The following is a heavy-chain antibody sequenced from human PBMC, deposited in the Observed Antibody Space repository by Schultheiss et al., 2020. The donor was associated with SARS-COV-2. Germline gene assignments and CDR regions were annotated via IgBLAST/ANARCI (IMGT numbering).Heavy chain of an antibody. CDR1: GFTFSSFW. Sequence: GESLKISCRASGFTFSSFWMTWVRQAPGKGLEWVANIREDGSEKYYGDSVRGRFTISRDNAMNSVYLQMSSLRAEDTAVYYCAGGPGWLPVSWGQGTLVTVSS. CDR2: IREDGSEK. J-gene: IGHJ5*02. CDR3: AGGPGWLPVS. V-gene: IGHV3-7*01. D-gene: IGHD5-12*01.